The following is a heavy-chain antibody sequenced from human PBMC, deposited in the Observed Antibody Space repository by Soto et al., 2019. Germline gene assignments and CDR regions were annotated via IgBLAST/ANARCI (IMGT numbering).Heavy chain of an antibody. D-gene: IGHD3-3*01. CDR3: ARVAPAYYDFWSGYSPAY. CDR2: IIPIFGTA. V-gene: IGHV1-69*13. CDR1: GGTFSSYA. J-gene: IGHJ4*02. Sequence: VASVKVSCKASGGTFSSYAISWVRQAPGQGLEWMGGIIPIFGTANYAQKFQGRVTITADESTSTAYMELSSLRSEDTAVYYCARVAPAYYDFWSGYSPAYWGQGPLVTVSS.